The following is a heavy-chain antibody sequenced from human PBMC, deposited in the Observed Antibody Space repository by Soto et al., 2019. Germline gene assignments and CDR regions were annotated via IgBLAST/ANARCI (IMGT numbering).Heavy chain of an antibody. D-gene: IGHD2-21*02. CDR1: GFTFSSYA. CDR2: ISYDGSNK. J-gene: IGHJ4*02. CDR3: ARERYCSGDCYSPHFDY. Sequence: GGSLRLSCAASGFTFSSYAMHWVRQAPGKGLEWVAVISYDGSNKYYADSVKGRFTISRDNSKNTLYLQMNSLRAKDTAVYYCARERYCSGDCYSPHFDYWGQGTLVTVSS. V-gene: IGHV3-30-3*01.